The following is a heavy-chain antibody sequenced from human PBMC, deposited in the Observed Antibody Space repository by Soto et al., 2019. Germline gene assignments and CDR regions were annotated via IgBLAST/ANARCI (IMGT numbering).Heavy chain of an antibody. CDR3: ARGSTKYAYGDYDGFYI. J-gene: IGHJ3*02. D-gene: IGHD4-17*01. V-gene: IGHV1-69*13. CDR1: GVTFSSYA. CDR2: IIPIFGTA. Sequence: GASVKVACKGSGVTFSSYAISWVRQAPGQGLEWMGGIIPIFGTANYAQKCQGRVTITADECTSTAYMELSSLRSEVTAGYYCARGSTKYAYGDYDGFYICGPGTMVTVSS.